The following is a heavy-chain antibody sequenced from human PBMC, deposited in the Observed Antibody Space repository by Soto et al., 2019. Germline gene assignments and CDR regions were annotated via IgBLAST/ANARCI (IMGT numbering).Heavy chain of an antibody. J-gene: IGHJ5*02. CDR3: ARDRVSPDDYYDLPLDP. CDR2: IWYDGSNK. CDR1: GFTFSSYG. Sequence: PGGSLRLSCAASGFTFSSYGMHWVRQAPGKGLEWVAVIWYDGSNKYYADSVKGRFTISRDNSKNTLYLQMNSLRAEDTAVYYCARDRVSPDDYYDLPLDPWGQGTLVTVSS. D-gene: IGHD3-22*01. V-gene: IGHV3-33*01.